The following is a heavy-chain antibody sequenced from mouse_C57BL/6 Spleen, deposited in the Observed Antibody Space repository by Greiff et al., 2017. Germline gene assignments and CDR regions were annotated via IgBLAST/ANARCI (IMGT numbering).Heavy chain of an antibody. J-gene: IGHJ2*01. CDR1: GYTFTSYW. CDR3: ARGYYGNYVTSYFDY. D-gene: IGHD2-1*01. Sequence: QVQLQQSGAELVKPGASVKLSCKASGYTFTSYWMQWVKQRPGQGLEWIGEIDPSDSYTNYNQKFKGKATLTVDTSSSTAYMQLSSLTSEDSAVYYCARGYYGNYVTSYFDYWGQGTTLTVSS. V-gene: IGHV1-50*01. CDR2: IDPSDSYT.